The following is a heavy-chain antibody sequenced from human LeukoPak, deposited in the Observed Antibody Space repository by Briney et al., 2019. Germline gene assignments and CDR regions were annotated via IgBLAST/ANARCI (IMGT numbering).Heavy chain of an antibody. CDR2: ISGSGGST. Sequence: PGGSLRLSCAASGFTFSSYAMSWVRQALGKGLEWVSGISGSGGSTYYADSVKGRFTISRDNSKNALYLQMNSLRAEDTAVYYCAKDMPKYDYGGNSVRYWGQGTLVTVSS. J-gene: IGHJ4*02. CDR1: GFTFSSYA. D-gene: IGHD4-23*01. CDR3: AKDMPKYDYGGNSVRY. V-gene: IGHV3-23*01.